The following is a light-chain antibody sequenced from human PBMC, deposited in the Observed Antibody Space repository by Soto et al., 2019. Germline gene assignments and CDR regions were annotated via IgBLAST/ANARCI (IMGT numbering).Light chain of an antibody. V-gene: IGKV3-15*01. CDR3: QQYNKWPPET. CDR2: GAS. J-gene: IGKJ3*01. CDR1: QSVSSN. Sequence: EIVMTQSPATLSVSPGERATLSCRASQSVSSNLAWYQQKPGQAPRLLIYGASTRVIGIPARFSGSGSGTEFTLPLRSLQFESFGVFYCQQYNKWPPETFGPGTKVDIK.